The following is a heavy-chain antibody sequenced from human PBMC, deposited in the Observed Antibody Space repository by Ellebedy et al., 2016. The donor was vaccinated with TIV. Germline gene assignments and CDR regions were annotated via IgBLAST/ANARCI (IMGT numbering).Heavy chain of an antibody. CDR1: ADSITTSTYY. Sequence: SETLSLTCTLAADSITTSTYYWGWTRQPPGKGLEWIGTIFSTGNTYYNPSLKCLLSISVATSKNQFSLRLSSVTAADTAVYYCARNLVIFTFDKWYFDLWGRGTLVTVSS. J-gene: IGHJ2*01. CDR2: IFSTGNT. V-gene: IGHV4-39*01. CDR3: ARNLVIFTFDKWYFDL. D-gene: IGHD3/OR15-3a*01.